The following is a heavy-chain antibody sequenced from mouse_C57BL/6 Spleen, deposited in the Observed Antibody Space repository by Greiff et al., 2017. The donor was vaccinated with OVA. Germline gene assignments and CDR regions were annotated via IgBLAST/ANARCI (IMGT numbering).Heavy chain of an antibody. CDR1: GYTFTSYW. V-gene: IGHV1-50*01. CDR2: IDPSDSYT. J-gene: IGHJ1*03. Sequence: VQLQQPGAELVKPGASVKLSCKASGYTFTSYWMQWVKQRPGQGLEWIGEIDPSDSYTNYNQKFKGKATLTVDTSSSTDYMQLGSLTSEDSAVYDCARGGTTRYFDVWGTGTTVTVSS. D-gene: IGHD1-1*01. CDR3: ARGGTTRYFDV.